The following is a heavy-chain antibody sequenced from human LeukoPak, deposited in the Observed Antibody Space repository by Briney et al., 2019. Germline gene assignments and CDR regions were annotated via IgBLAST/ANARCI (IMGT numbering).Heavy chain of an antibody. J-gene: IGHJ4*02. CDR1: GFTFSSYA. CDR3: ARRVATYYFDY. CDR2: ISGSGGST. V-gene: IGHV3-23*01. Sequence: GGSLRLSCAASGFTFSSYAMSWVRQAPGKGLEWVSAISGSGGSTYHADPVKGRITISRDNSKNTLYLQMNSLRAEDAAVYYCARRVATYYFDYWGQGTLVTVSS. D-gene: IGHD5-12*01.